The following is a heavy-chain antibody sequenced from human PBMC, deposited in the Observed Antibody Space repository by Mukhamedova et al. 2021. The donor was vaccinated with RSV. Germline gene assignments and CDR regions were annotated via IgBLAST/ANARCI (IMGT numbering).Heavy chain of an antibody. CDR3: ARTHRVNDDFDY. D-gene: IGHD3-3*01. Sequence: YMSWIRQAPGKGLEWVSYIGTSGNTIYYADSVKGRFTMSRDNAKNTVYLQMSSLRTEDAAMYYCARTHRVNDDFDYWGQGTLVTVSS. CDR1: Y. V-gene: IGHV3-11*01. J-gene: IGHJ4*02. CDR2: IGTSGNTI.